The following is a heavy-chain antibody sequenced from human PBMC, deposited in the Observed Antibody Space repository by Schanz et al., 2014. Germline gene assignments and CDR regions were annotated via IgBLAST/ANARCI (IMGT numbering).Heavy chain of an antibody. Sequence: QVQLVQSGAEVKKPGSSVKVSCKASRSTFSSYTISWVRQARGQGLEWMGMINPSGGSTTYAQKFQGRVTMTRDTSTSTVYMELSSLRFDDTAVYYCARDFSAYVGNYFDYWGQGTLVTVSS. CDR3: ARDFSAYVGNYFDY. CDR1: RSTFSSYT. V-gene: IGHV1-46*01. CDR2: INPSGGST. J-gene: IGHJ4*02. D-gene: IGHD5-12*01.